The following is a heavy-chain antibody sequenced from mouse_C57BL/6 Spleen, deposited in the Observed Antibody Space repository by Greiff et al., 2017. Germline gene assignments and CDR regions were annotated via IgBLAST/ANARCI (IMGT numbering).Heavy chain of an antibody. CDR3: AVRTAQATENYFDY. V-gene: IGHV5-9*01. J-gene: IGHJ2*01. CDR1: GFTFSSYT. CDR2: ISGGGGNT. D-gene: IGHD3-2*02. Sequence: EVKVEESGGGLVKPGGSLKLSCAASGFTFSSYTMSWVRQTPEKRLEWVATISGGGGNTYYPDSVKGRFTISRDNAKNTLYLQMSSLRSEDTALYYCAVRTAQATENYFDYWGQGTTLTVSS.